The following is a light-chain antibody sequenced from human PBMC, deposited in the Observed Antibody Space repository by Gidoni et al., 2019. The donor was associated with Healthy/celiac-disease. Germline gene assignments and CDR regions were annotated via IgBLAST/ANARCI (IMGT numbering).Light chain of an antibody. CDR1: QSVLYSSNNKHY. Sequence: DIVMTQSPYSLAVSLGERAPITCKSSQSVLYSSNNKHYLAWYQQKPGQPPKLLIYWASTRESGVPDRCSGSGSGKDFTLTISSLQTEDVAVYYCQQYDSTPPVTFGPGTKVDIK. J-gene: IGKJ3*01. CDR3: QQYDSTPPVT. V-gene: IGKV4-1*01. CDR2: WAS.